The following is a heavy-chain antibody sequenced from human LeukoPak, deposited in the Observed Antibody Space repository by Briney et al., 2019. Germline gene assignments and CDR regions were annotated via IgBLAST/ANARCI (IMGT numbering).Heavy chain of an antibody. CDR3: ARDAYCSGGSCYSGFDY. CDR2: INPNSGGT. J-gene: IGHJ4*02. Sequence: GASVKVSCKTSVYTFTDYYIHWVRQAPGQGLEWMGWINPNSGGTNYAQKFQGSVTMTRDTSINTAYMELSRLRSDDTAVYYCARDAYCSGGSCYSGFDYWGQGTLVTVSS. V-gene: IGHV1-2*02. CDR1: VYTFTDYY. D-gene: IGHD2-15*01.